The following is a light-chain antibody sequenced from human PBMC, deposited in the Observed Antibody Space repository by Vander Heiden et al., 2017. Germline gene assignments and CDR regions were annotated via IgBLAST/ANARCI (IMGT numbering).Light chain of an antibody. V-gene: IGLV2-8*01. CDR1: SSDVGFCNY. Sequence: QSALTPPPSASGSPGPPVTISCTGTSSDVGFCNYVSWDQQHPGKAPKLMIYEVNTRPSGVPDRFSGSTAGNTAALTVSGLQAADEADYYCISYAGSNNVLFGGGTKRTVL. CDR2: EVN. CDR3: ISYAGSNNVL. J-gene: IGLJ3*02.